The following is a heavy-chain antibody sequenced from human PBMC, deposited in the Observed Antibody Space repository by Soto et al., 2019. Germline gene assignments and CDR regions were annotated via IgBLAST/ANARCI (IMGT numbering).Heavy chain of an antibody. CDR3: ARAGCDGGRCYTLVGLRYGMDV. J-gene: IGHJ6*02. D-gene: IGHD2-15*01. V-gene: IGHV3-30-3*01. Sequence: QVQLVESGGGVVQPGRSLRLSCAASGFTFSSYVMHWVRQAPGKGREWVAVISYDGNNKYYADSVKGRFTISRDNSKNTLYLQMNSLRAEDKAVYYCARAGCDGGRCYTLVGLRYGMDVWGQGTTVTVSS. CDR1: GFTFSSYV. CDR2: ISYDGNNK.